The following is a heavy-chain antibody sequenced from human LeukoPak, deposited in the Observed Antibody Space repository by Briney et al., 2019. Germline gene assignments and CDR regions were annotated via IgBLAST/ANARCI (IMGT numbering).Heavy chain of an antibody. D-gene: IGHD2-15*01. CDR3: ARVSLGYCSGGTCYFQDH. CDR2: MNPNSGNT. Sequence: ASVKVSCKVSGYTFTNYDINWVRRATGQGLEWMGWMNPNSGNTGYAQKFQGRVTMTRSTSISTAYMELSSLTSEDTAVYYCARVSLGYCSGGTCYFQDHWGQGTLVTVSS. V-gene: IGHV1-8*01. J-gene: IGHJ4*02. CDR1: GYTFTNYD.